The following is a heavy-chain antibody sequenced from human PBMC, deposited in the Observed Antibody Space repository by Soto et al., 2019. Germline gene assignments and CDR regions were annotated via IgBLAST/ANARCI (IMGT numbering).Heavy chain of an antibody. CDR3: ARDKGYGTELTRFAY. V-gene: IGHV3-48*01. J-gene: IGHJ4*02. CDR1: GFTFSTYS. CDR2: ISSSSSTI. D-gene: IGHD1-26*01. Sequence: GGALRLSCAASGFTFSTYSMNWVRQAPGKGLEWVSYISSSSSTIFYTDSVKGRFTVSRDNAKNSLYLQMNSLRAEDTAVYYCARDKGYGTELTRFAYRGQRTPVPVSS.